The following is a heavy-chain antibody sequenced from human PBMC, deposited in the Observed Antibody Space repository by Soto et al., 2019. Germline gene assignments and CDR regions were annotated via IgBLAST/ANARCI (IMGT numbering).Heavy chain of an antibody. CDR2: IYYSGST. J-gene: IGHJ4*02. Sequence: SETLSLTCSVSGGSIGSYYWSWIRQPPGKGLEWIGYIYYSGSTNYNPSLKSRVTISVDTSKNQISLKLSSVTAADTSVYYCARLNPGYSYGQLWGQGTLVTVSA. CDR3: ARLNPGYSYGQL. D-gene: IGHD5-18*01. V-gene: IGHV4-59*08. CDR1: GGSIGSYY.